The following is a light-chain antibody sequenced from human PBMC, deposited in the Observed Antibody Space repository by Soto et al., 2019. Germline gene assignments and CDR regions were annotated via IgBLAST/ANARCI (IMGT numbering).Light chain of an antibody. V-gene: IGKV3-20*01. J-gene: IGKJ1*01. CDR2: GAS. Sequence: EIVLTQSPGTLSLSPGERATLSCRASQSVSSSYLAWYQQKPGQAPRLFIYGASSRATGIPERFCGSGFGIGFTLSISRLEPEDFAVYYCQQYCSSRTFGQGTKVDIK. CDR1: QSVSSSY. CDR3: QQYCSSRT.